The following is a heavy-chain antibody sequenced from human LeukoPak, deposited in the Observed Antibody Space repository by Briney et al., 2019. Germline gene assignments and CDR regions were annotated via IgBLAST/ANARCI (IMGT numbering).Heavy chain of an antibody. D-gene: IGHD3-22*01. CDR2: ISSSGSSI. CDR1: GLTFSSYE. V-gene: IGHV3-48*03. J-gene: IGHJ3*02. Sequence: GGSLTLSCAASGLTFSSYEMNWVRQPPGKGLEWVSYISSSGSSIYYADSVKGRFIISRDNARKSLYLEMHSLRAEDTAVYYCARDFHKFDSSGYYPDAFDIWGQGTMVTVSS. CDR3: ARDFHKFDSSGYYPDAFDI.